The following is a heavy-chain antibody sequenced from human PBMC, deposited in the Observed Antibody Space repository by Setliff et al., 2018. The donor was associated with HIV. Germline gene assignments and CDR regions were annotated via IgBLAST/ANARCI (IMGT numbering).Heavy chain of an antibody. D-gene: IGHD6-19*01. V-gene: IGHV3-21*01. Sequence: GGSLRLSCAASGFTFSSYSMNWVRQAPGKGLEWVSSISSSSSYIYYADSVKGRFTISRDNAKNSLYLQMNRLRAEDTAIYYCARVVSSGWQVDYWGQGTLVTVSS. CDR1: GFTFSSYS. CDR3: ARVVSSGWQVDY. CDR2: ISSSSSYI. J-gene: IGHJ4*02.